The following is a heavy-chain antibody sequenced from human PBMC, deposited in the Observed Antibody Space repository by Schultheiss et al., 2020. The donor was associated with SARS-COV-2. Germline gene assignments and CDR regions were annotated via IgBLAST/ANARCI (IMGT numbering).Heavy chain of an antibody. D-gene: IGHD2-15*01. J-gene: IGHJ4*02. CDR3: AKDSGMAMGYCSGGSCYLEFDY. CDR2: INPSGGST. V-gene: IGHV1-46*01. CDR1: GYTFTGYY. Sequence: ASVKVSCKASGYTFTGYYMHWVRQAPGQGLEWMGIINPSGGSTSYAQKFQGRVTMTRDTSTSTVYMELSSLRSEDTAVYYCAKDSGMAMGYCSGGSCYLEFDYWGQGTLVTVSS.